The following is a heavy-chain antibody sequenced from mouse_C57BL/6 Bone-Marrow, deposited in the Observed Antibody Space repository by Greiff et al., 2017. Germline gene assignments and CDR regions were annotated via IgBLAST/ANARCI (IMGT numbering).Heavy chain of an antibody. J-gene: IGHJ2*01. Sequence: EVQLQESGGDLVKPGGSLKLSCAASEFTFSSYGMSWVRQTPDKRLEWVATISSGGSYTYYPDSVKGRFTISRDNAKNTLYLQMSSLKSEDTAMYYCARIGYWGQGTTLTGSS. CDR3: ARIGY. CDR1: EFTFSSYG. D-gene: IGHD2-14*01. V-gene: IGHV5-6*01. CDR2: ISSGGSYT.